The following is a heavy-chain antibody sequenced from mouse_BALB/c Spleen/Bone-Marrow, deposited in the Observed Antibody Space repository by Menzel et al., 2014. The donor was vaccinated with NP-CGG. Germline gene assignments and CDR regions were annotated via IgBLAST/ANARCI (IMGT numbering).Heavy chain of an antibody. V-gene: IGHV3-5*02. CDR3: ARYGNYFDY. D-gene: IGHD2-1*01. CDR1: GISITTGNYR. CDR2: IYYSGTI. Sequence: EVKLLESGPGLVKPSQPVSLTCTVTGISITTGNYRWSWIRQFPGNKLVWIGYIYYSGTITYNPSLTSRTTITRDTSKNQFFLEMNSLTAEDTATYYCARYGNYFDYWGQGTTLTVSS. J-gene: IGHJ2*01.